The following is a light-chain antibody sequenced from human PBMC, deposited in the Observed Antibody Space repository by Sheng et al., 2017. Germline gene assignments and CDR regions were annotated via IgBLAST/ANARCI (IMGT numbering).Light chain of an antibody. CDR1: SGHSSYA. CDR2: LNSDGSH. J-gene: IGLJ2*01. V-gene: IGLV4-69*01. Sequence: QLVLTQSPSASASLGASVKLTCTLSSGHSSYAIAWHQQQPXKGPRYLMKLNSDGSHSKGDGIPDRFSGSSSGAERYLTISSLQSEDEADYYCQTWGTGMVFGGGTKLTVL. CDR3: QTWGTGMV.